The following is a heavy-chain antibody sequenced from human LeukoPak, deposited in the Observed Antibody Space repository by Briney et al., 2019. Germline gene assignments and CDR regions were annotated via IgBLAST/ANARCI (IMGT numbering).Heavy chain of an antibody. CDR2: INHSGST. Sequence: TSETLSLTCAVYGGSFSGYYWSWIRQPPGKGLERIGEINHSGSTNYNPSPKSRVTISVDTSKNQFSLKLSSVTAADTAVYYCARGRRVGELSLSTYYYYYGMDVWGQGTTVTVSS. CDR3: ARGRRVGELSLSTYYYYYGMDV. J-gene: IGHJ6*02. D-gene: IGHD3-16*02. V-gene: IGHV4-34*01. CDR1: GGSFSGYY.